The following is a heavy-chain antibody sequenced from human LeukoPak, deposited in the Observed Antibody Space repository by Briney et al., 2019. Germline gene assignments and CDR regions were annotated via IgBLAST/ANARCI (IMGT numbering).Heavy chain of an antibody. CDR2: ISAYTADT. CDR1: GYTFTSYG. Sequence: GASVKVSCKASGYTFTSYGISWVRQAPGQGLEWMGWISAYTADTNNAQKIKGRVTMTTDTSTSTAYMELRSLSSDDTAVYYCARRGDGVAAAGYYYYGTDVWGQGTTVTVSS. V-gene: IGHV1-18*01. D-gene: IGHD6-13*01. CDR3: ARRGDGVAAAGYYYYGTDV. J-gene: IGHJ6*02.